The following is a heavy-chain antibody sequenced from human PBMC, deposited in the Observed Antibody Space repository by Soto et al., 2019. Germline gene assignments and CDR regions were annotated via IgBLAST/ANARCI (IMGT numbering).Heavy chain of an antibody. V-gene: IGHV1-18*04. J-gene: IGHJ5*02. D-gene: IGHD3-10*01. CDR3: ARVGYYYGSGSYVFDP. CDR1: CYTFTSHS. CDR2: ISAYNGYT. Sequence: QVQLVQSGAEVKKPGASVKVSCKASCYTFTSHSIIWVRRAPGEGLEGVGWISAYNGYTNSAENFQGRVTMTTDASPNTAYMELRSLRADNTAVYYGARVGYYYGSGSYVFDPWGQGTLVTVS.